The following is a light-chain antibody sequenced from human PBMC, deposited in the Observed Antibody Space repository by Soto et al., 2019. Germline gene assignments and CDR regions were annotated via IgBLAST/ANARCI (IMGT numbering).Light chain of an antibody. J-gene: IGKJ5*01. CDR3: QQYGSSPPIT. CDR1: QSIGSY. Sequence: EIMLTQSPATLSLSLGERATLSCRASQSIGSYLAWYQHKLGQPPRLLIYDASNRATGIPVRFSGSGSGTDFTLTISRLEPEDFAVYYCQQYGSSPPITFGQGTRLEIK. V-gene: IGKV3-20*01. CDR2: DAS.